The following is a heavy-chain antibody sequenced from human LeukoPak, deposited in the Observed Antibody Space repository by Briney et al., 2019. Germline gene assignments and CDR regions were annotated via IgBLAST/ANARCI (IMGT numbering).Heavy chain of an antibody. CDR2: IYSGGRT. Sequence: GGSLRLSCAVSGCIVSSSYMTWVRQAPGKGLEWVSVIYSGGRTYYADSVKGRFTTSRDNSKNTLYLQMNSLRAEDTAVYYCARAPDGYEAFDIWGQGTMVTVSS. CDR3: ARAPDGYEAFDI. V-gene: IGHV3-66*01. CDR1: GCIVSSSY. D-gene: IGHD3-22*01. J-gene: IGHJ3*02.